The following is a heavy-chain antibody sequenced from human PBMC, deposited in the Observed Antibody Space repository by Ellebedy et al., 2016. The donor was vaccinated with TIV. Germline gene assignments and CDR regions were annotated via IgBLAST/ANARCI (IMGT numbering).Heavy chain of an antibody. V-gene: IGHV3-23*01. J-gene: IGHJ4*02. CDR2: ISGSGGST. CDR3: VNYGDYEAHY. CDR1: GFSFSTFE. D-gene: IGHD4-17*01. Sequence: GESLKISXAASGFSFSTFEMSWVRQAPGKGLEWVSAISGSGGSTYYADSVKGRFTISRDNSKNTLYLQMNSLRAEDTAVYYCVNYGDYEAHYWGQGTLVTVSS.